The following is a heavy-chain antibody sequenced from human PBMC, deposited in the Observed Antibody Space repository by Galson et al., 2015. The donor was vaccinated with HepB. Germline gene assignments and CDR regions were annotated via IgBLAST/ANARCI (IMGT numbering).Heavy chain of an antibody. V-gene: IGHV3-7*03. Sequence: SLRLSCAASGFIFGSYWMSWVRQAPGKGLEWVANIKLDGSDKYYVDSVKGRFTISRDNAKNSLYLQMNNLRAEVTAIYYCAKDDAGIGMSYWGRGTLVTVFS. CDR2: IKLDGSDK. J-gene: IGHJ4*02. D-gene: IGHD6-13*01. CDR1: GFIFGSYW. CDR3: AKDDAGIGMSY.